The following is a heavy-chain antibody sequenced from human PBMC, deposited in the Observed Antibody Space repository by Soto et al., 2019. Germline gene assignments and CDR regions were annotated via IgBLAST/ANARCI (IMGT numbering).Heavy chain of an antibody. D-gene: IGHD2-21*02. V-gene: IGHV3-23*01. CDR2: LTSSGGTT. CDR1: GFTFSRHG. Sequence: VQLLESGGGLVQPGGSLRLYCAASGFTFSRHGMSWVRQAPGKGLEWVSALTSSGGTTYYADSVKGRVTIYRDNTKNTLYLQMNRLIVEDTAVYYCANVMGGGVTQSYFDYLGQGALVTVSS. CDR3: ANVMGGGVTQSYFDY. J-gene: IGHJ4*02.